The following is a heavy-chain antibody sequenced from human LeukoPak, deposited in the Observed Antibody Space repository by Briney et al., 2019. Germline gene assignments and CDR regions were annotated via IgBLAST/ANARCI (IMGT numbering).Heavy chain of an antibody. D-gene: IGHD1-1*01. CDR1: GFTFSRHW. Sequence: GGSLRLSCATSGFTFSRHWMSWVRQAPGKGLEWVANINQDGSGKYYVDSVKGRFTISRDNAKNSLYLQMNSLRSKDTAIYYCAEGTTGWGQGTLVTVSS. V-gene: IGHV3-7*01. CDR2: INQDGSGK. J-gene: IGHJ1*01. CDR3: AEGTTG.